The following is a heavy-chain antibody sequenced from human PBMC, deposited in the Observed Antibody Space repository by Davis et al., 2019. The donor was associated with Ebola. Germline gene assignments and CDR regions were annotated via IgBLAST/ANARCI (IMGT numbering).Heavy chain of an antibody. CDR2: IIPILGIA. J-gene: IGHJ3*02. Sequence: SVTVSFKASVGTLSSYAISWVRQAPGQGLEWMGRIIPILGIANYAQKFQGRVTITADKSTSTAYMELSSLRSEDTAVYYCARGYCSSTSCRDAFDIWGQGTMVTVSS. CDR1: VGTLSSYA. CDR3: ARGYCSSTSCRDAFDI. D-gene: IGHD2-2*01. V-gene: IGHV1-69*04.